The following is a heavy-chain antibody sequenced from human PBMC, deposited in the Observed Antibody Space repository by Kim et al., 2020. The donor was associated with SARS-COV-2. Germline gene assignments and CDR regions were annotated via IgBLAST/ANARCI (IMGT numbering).Heavy chain of an antibody. Sequence: YADSLKARITSSRENAKKALYQQMNSLRVEDTAVYYCAKDGGSWNPGDYWGQGTLVTVSS. CDR3: AKDGGSWNPGDY. J-gene: IGHJ4*02. D-gene: IGHD2-15*01. V-gene: IGHV3-74*01.